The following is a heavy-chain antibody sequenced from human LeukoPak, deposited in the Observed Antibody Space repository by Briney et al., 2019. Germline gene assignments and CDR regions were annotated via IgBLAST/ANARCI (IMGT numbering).Heavy chain of an antibody. CDR1: GFTFNSYG. CDR3: ARDRHCVKGICHSPPGMDV. CDR2: IWFDGKNE. D-gene: IGHD6-13*01. V-gene: IGHV3-33*01. Sequence: GGSLRLSCAASGFTFNSYGMHWVRQAPGKGLEWVADIWFDGKNEHFADSVKGRFTISRDNSKNTMYLRINSLRVEDSAVYYCARDRHCVKGICHSPPGMDVWGQGTTVTVSS. J-gene: IGHJ6*02.